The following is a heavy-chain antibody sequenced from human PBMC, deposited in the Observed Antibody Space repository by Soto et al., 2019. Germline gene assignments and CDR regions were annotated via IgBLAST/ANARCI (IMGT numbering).Heavy chain of an antibody. Sequence: GGSLRLSCAASGFTFSSYSMNWVRQAPGKGLEWVSYISSSSSTIYYADSVKGRFTISRDNAKNSLYLQMNSLRAEDTAVYYCARAMTTVRRSNFDYWGQGTLVTVSS. V-gene: IGHV3-48*01. D-gene: IGHD4-17*01. J-gene: IGHJ4*02. CDR2: ISSSSSTI. CDR1: GFTFSSYS. CDR3: ARAMTTVRRSNFDY.